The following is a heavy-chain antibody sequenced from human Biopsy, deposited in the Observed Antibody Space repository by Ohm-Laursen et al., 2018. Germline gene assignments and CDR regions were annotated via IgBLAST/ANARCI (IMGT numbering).Heavy chain of an antibody. CDR1: GFPHSARGMR. CDR2: VYWDEHK. V-gene: IGHV2-70*04. D-gene: IGHD6-13*01. Sequence: THTLPHTSSLSGFPHSARGMRERWIRQARGRAHEWLARVYWDEHKAYTASLQTKLSISKDTSNDQVVLTVNNVDPADTATYYCARTPILIVSAGLVYRHRRQLQGMDVWGQGIAVTVS. J-gene: IGHJ6*02. CDR3: ARTPILIVSAGLVYRHRRQLQGMDV.